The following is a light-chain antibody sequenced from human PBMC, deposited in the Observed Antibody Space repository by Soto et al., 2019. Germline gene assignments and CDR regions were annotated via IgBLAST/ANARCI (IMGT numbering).Light chain of an antibody. Sequence: ENVLKQSLSTLSLPPGKSPNHSRRASQSVSSNLAWYQQKPGQSPRLLIYGASTRATGIPARFSGSGSGTEFTLTISSLQSEDLAVYYCQQYSTWWTFGQGTKV. V-gene: IGKV3-15*01. CDR1: QSVSSN. CDR2: GAS. CDR3: QQYSTWWT. J-gene: IGKJ1*01.